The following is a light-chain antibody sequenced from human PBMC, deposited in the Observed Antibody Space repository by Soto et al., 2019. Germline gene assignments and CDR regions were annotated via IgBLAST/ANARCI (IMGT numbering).Light chain of an antibody. V-gene: IGKV3-15*01. CDR3: QQYNNWPIT. CDR2: GAS. Sequence: DIGLTQSPATLSVSPVERVILSCRASQSLDISLAWYQQKPGQAPRLLIYGASTRATDMPGTFSGRGSGTEFTLTISSLQSEDFAVYYCQQYNNWPITFGQGTRLEIK. J-gene: IGKJ5*01. CDR1: QSLDIS.